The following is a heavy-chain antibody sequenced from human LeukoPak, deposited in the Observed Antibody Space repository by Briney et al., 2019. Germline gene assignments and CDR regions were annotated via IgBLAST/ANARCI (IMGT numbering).Heavy chain of an antibody. CDR3: ARGGSYSSFDY. Sequence: GGSLILSGAASGFTFRSYWMHWARQAPGKGLLGVYHVNSDGSRQNYADSVWGRFTISRENAKNTLYLQMNSLRAEDTAVYYCARGGSYSSFDYWGQGTLVTVSS. CDR2: VNSDGSRQ. J-gene: IGHJ4*02. D-gene: IGHD1-26*01. V-gene: IGHV3-74*01. CDR1: GFTFRSYW.